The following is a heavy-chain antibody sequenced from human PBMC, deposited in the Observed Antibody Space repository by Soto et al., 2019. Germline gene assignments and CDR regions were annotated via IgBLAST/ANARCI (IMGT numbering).Heavy chain of an antibody. CDR3: ARVVPEQLLRYYYYYYMDV. CDR1: GYMFSNYG. Sequence: QALLVQSGAEVKKPGASVKVSCKASGYMFSNYGISWVRQAPGQGLEWMGWISAYNGNTQYEQKFEDRVTMTADTSTSTAYMEERSLTSDDTAVYFCARVVPEQLLRYYYYYYMDVWGEGTTVTVSS. D-gene: IGHD6-13*01. CDR2: ISAYNGNT. J-gene: IGHJ6*03. V-gene: IGHV1-18*01.